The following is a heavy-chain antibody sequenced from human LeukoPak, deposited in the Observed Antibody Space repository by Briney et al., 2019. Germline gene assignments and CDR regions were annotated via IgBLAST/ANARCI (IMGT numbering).Heavy chain of an antibody. J-gene: IGHJ4*02. CDR3: ARHPADTIFGVGPDY. CDR1: GYTFTNYW. Sequence: GESLKISCKGSGYTFTNYWIGWVRQMPGKGLEWMGIIYPGDSDTRYSPSFQGQVTISADKSISTAYLQWSSLKALDTAMFYCARHPADTIFGVGPDYWGQGTLVTVSS. V-gene: IGHV5-51*01. CDR2: IYPGDSDT. D-gene: IGHD3-3*01.